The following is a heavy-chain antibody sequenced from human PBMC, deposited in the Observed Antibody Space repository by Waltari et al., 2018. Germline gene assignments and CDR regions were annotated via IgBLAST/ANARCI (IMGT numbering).Heavy chain of an antibody. D-gene: IGHD5-12*01. CDR3: ARRPPGVATIYYFDY. Sequence: QVQLQESGPGLVKPSETLSLTCTVSGGSISSGYYWGWIRQPPGKGLEWIGSIYHSGSTDYNPSLKSRVTISVDTSKNQFSLKLSSVTAADTAVYYCARRPPGVATIYYFDYWGQGTLVTVSS. J-gene: IGHJ4*02. V-gene: IGHV4-38-2*02. CDR1: GGSISSGYY. CDR2: IYHSGST.